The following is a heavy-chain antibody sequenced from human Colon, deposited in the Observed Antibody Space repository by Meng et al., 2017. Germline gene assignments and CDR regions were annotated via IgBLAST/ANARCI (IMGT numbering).Heavy chain of an antibody. J-gene: IGHJ5*02. CDR1: GFMFSSYT. Sequence: EVQLVESGGGLVKPGGSLRLSCEGSGFMFSSYTMNWVRQAPGKGLEWLSNINTISTYMFYADSVRGRFTISRDNAKNSVFLQMNDLKVEDTAVYYCARDRYSSSPGGWFDPWGQGTLVTVSS. D-gene: IGHD6-6*01. CDR3: ARDRYSSSPGGWFDP. CDR2: INTISTYM. V-gene: IGHV3-21*06.